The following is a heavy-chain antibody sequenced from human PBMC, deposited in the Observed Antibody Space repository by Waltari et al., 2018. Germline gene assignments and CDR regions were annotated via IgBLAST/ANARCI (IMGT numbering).Heavy chain of an antibody. CDR1: GFTYRTYA. CDR2: IWYDGSNP. D-gene: IGHD6-19*01. J-gene: IGHJ6*02. CDR3: ARDPPNSGWRLHV. V-gene: IGHV3-33*01. Sequence: QVQLVESGGGVVQPGRSLTLSCAASGFTYRTYAMHWVRQAPGKGLGWLAFIWYDGSNPYYADSVGGRFTIPRNNSKNTLYLQMNNLRAEDTAVYYCARDPPNSGWRLHVWGQGTTVTVSS.